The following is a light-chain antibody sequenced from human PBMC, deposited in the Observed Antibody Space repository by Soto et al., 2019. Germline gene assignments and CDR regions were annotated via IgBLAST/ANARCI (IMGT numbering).Light chain of an antibody. CDR1: QSISSW. Sequence: DIQMTQSPSTLSASIGDRFTITCRAGQSISSWLAWYQQKPGKAPNLLIYKASSLASGVPSRFSGSGSGTEFTLTISSLQPDDFATYYCQQYNSYWTFGQGTKVDIK. J-gene: IGKJ1*01. V-gene: IGKV1-5*03. CDR3: QQYNSYWT. CDR2: KAS.